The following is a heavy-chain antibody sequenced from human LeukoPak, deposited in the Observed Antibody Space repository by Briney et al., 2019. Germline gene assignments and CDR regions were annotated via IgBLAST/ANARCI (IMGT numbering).Heavy chain of an antibody. CDR3: ARDKGYSYGEYYFDY. Sequence: SQTLSLTCAVSGGSISSGGYSWSWIRQPPGKGLEWIGYIYHSGSTYYNPSLKSRVTISVDTSKNQFSLKLSSVTAADTAVYYCARDKGYSYGEYYFDYWGQGTLVTVSS. CDR1: GGSISSGGYS. V-gene: IGHV4-30-2*05. D-gene: IGHD5-18*01. CDR2: IYHSGST. J-gene: IGHJ4*02.